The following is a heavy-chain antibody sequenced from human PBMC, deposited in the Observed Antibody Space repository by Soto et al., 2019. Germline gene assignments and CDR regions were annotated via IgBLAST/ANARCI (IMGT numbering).Heavy chain of an antibody. V-gene: IGHV4-61*01. Sequence: QVQLQESGPGLVKPSETLSLTCTVSGGYVSSGSYYWRWIRQPPGKGLEWIGYIYYSGSTNYNPYLKSRVTIAVDTSQNQYALTLISVTAADTAVYDCVRDTGGMDVGGEGTTVTFSS. CDR2: IYYSGST. CDR3: VRDTGGMDV. J-gene: IGHJ6*04. CDR1: GGYVSSGSYY.